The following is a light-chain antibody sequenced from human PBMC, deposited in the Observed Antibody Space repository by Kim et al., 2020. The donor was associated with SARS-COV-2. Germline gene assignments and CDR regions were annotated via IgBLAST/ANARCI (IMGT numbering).Light chain of an antibody. CDR3: SSYTSSSTFEEV. Sequence: SITTSCTGTSSDVGGYNYVSWYQQHPGKAPKLMIYDVSKRPSGVSNRFSGSKSGNTASLTISGLQAEDEADYYCSSYTSSSTFEEVFGGGTKLTVL. CDR2: DVS. CDR1: SSDVGGYNY. J-gene: IGLJ3*02. V-gene: IGLV2-14*04.